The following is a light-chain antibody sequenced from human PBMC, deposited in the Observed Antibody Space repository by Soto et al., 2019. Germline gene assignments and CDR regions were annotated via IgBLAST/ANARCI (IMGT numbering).Light chain of an antibody. CDR3: QQYDLWGS. CDR1: QSVSNA. Sequence: EIVMTQSPVTLYVSPGDRVTLSCRASQSVSNAVAWYQQKYGQSPRLLIYAASTRATGVPDRFRGSGSGTDFTLTISSMQSEDFSIYYCQQYDLWGSFGGGARVEI. V-gene: IGKV3-15*01. J-gene: IGKJ4*01. CDR2: AAS.